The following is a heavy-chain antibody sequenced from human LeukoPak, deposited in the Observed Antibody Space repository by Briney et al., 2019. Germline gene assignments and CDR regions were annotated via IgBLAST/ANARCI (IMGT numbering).Heavy chain of an antibody. Sequence: GESLKISCKVSGYSLNNYWIAWVRQMPGKGLEWMGIVFPADSDTRYSPSFQGQVTISADKSINTAYLQWSSLKASDTATHYCARYDGGATADFWGQGTLVTVSS. V-gene: IGHV5-51*01. D-gene: IGHD1-26*01. CDR2: VFPADSDT. CDR1: GYSLNNYW. CDR3: ARYDGGATADF. J-gene: IGHJ4*02.